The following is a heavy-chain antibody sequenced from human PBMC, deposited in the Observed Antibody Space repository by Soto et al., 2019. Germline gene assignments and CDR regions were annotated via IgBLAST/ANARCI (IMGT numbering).Heavy chain of an antibody. CDR3: ATSEARDGYSFDY. CDR1: GVTFNRQD. CDR2: IIPMFGTP. V-gene: IGHV1-69*13. D-gene: IGHD5-12*01. J-gene: IGHJ4*02. Sequence: SVKVSCKASGVTFNRQDMRWVRQAPGQGLEWMGGIIPMFGTPHYAEKFQDRVTITADESTGTTYLELSSLTSEDKAVYYCATSEARDGYSFDYWGPGTLATV.